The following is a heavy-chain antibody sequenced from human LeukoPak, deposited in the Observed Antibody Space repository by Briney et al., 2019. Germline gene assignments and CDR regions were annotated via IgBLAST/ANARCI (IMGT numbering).Heavy chain of an antibody. J-gene: IGHJ4*02. D-gene: IGHD6-19*01. CDR2: INPNSGGT. CDR3: ARNTRGWYGFDY. Sequence: ASVKVSCKASGYTFNVYYLHWVRQAPGQGLEWMGWINPNSGGTNYAQKFQGRVTMTRDTSISTAYMELSRLRSDDTAVYYCARNTRGWYGFDYWGQGTLVTVSS. CDR1: GYTFNVYY. V-gene: IGHV1-2*02.